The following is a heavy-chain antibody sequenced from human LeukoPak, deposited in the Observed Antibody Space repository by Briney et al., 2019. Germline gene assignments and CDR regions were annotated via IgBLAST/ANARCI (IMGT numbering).Heavy chain of an antibody. J-gene: IGHJ4*02. Sequence: ASVKVSCKASGYTFTRYYRHWVGQPPGQGLEGMGIINPSGGSTSNVQKFQGRRTMPRNTSTSTVYMELSSLRSEDTAVYYCARVSRYSSGYYVNDYWGQGTLVTVSS. CDR1: GYTFTRYY. CDR2: INPSGGST. D-gene: IGHD3-22*01. CDR3: ARVSRYSSGYYVNDY. V-gene: IGHV1-46*03.